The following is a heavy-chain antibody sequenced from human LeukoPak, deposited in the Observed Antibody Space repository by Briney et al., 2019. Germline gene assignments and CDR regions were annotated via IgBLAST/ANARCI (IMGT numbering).Heavy chain of an antibody. J-gene: IGHJ6*03. CDR1: SGSISDYF. Sequence: SETLSLTCTVSSGSISDYFWTWVRQPAGKGLEWIGRIYTSGSTNYNPSLKSRVTISIDKSKIQFSLKPSSVTAADTAVYYCARVGVAGGRRLYYYMDVWGRGTTVTVSS. V-gene: IGHV4-4*07. CDR3: ARVGVAGGRRLYYYMDV. CDR2: IYTSGST. D-gene: IGHD6-19*01.